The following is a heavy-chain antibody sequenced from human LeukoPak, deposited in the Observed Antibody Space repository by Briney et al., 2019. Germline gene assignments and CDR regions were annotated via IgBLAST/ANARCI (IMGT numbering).Heavy chain of an antibody. Sequence: GGSLRLSCAASGFTFSSYSMNWVRQAPGKGLEWVSSIASSSSYIYYGDSVKGRFTISRDNAKNSLYLQMNSLRVEDTAVYYCARSVLSPVLQDFDYWGRGTLVTVSS. CDR2: IASSSSYI. CDR1: GFTFSSYS. D-gene: IGHD5-24*01. J-gene: IGHJ4*02. V-gene: IGHV3-21*01. CDR3: ARSVLSPVLQDFDY.